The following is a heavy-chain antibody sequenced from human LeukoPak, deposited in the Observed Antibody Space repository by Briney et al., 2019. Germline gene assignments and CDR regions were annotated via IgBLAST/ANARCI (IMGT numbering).Heavy chain of an antibody. D-gene: IGHD5-18*01. Sequence: TGGSLRLSCAASGFTFSSYAMSWVRQAPGKGLEWGSAIGGSGGSTYYADSVKGRFTISSDKSKNTLYLQMNSLRAEDTAVYYCAKSLWSREGYYFDYWGQGTLVTVSS. CDR1: GFTFSSYA. J-gene: IGHJ4*02. CDR2: IGGSGGST. V-gene: IGHV3-23*01. CDR3: AKSLWSREGYYFDY.